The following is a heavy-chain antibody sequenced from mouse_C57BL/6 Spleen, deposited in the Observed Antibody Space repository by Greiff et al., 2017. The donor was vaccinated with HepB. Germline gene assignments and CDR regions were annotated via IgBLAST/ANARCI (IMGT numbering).Heavy chain of an antibody. CDR1: GYTFTSYW. CDR2: IDPSDSYT. V-gene: IGHV1-59*01. CDR3: ARLARMDY. J-gene: IGHJ4*01. Sequence: QVQLQQPGAELVRPGTSVKLSCKASGYTFTSYWMHWVKQRPGQGLEWIGVIDPSDSYTNYNQKFKGKATLTVDTSSSTAYMQLSSLTSEYSAVYYCARLARMDYWGQGTSVTVSS.